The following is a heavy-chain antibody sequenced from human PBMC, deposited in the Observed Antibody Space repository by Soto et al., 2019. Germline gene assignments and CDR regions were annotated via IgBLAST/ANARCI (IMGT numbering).Heavy chain of an antibody. CDR2: MEPSSGKT. V-gene: IGHV1-8*01. CDR1: GYSFTSLD. CDR3: ARRVTAGVDY. J-gene: IGHJ4*02. Sequence: WASVKVSCKASGYSFTSLDINWVRQTTGQGLEWMGWMEPSSGKTGYAQRFQDRVTMTRDTSINTDYMELRSLTSDDTAFYYCARRVTAGVDYWGQGTLVTVSS. D-gene: IGHD2-21*02.